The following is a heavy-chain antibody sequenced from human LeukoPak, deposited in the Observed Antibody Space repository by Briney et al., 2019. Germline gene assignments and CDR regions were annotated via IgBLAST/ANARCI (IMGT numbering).Heavy chain of an antibody. CDR1: GGSISSYY. D-gene: IGHD3-22*01. V-gene: IGHV4-4*07. J-gene: IGHJ4*02. CDR3: ARDLRYHDSSGDLGGFDY. CDR2: IYTSGST. Sequence: SETLSLTCTVSGGSISSYYWSWIRQPAGKGLEWFGRIYTSGSTNYNPSLKSRVTMSVDTSKTQFSLKLRSVTAADTAVYYCARDLRYHDSSGDLGGFDYWGQRTLVTVSS.